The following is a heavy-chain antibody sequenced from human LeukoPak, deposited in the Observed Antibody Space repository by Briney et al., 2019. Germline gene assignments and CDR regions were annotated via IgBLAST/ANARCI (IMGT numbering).Heavy chain of an antibody. J-gene: IGHJ4*02. CDR1: GFTLSRSA. Sequence: SMKVSCKASGFTLSRSAVQWERQARGQRLEWIGWIVVGSGNTNYAQKFQERVTITRDMSTSTAYMELSSLRSEDTAVYYCAAGYCSGGSCPPDYWGQGTLVTVSS. CDR3: AAGYCSGGSCPPDY. D-gene: IGHD2-15*01. V-gene: IGHV1-58*01. CDR2: IVVGSGNT.